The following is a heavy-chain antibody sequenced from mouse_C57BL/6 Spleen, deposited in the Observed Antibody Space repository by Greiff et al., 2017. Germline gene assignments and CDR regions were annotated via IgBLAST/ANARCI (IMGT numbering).Heavy chain of an antibody. Sequence: EVQLVESGPGLVKPSQSLSLTCSVTGYSITSGYYWNWIRQFPGNKLEWMGYISYDGSNNYNPSLKNRISITRDTSKNQFFLKLNSVTTEDTATYYCARGITTVVAKAMDYWGQGTSVTVSS. J-gene: IGHJ4*01. CDR3: ARGITTVVAKAMDY. V-gene: IGHV3-6*01. CDR2: ISYDGSN. CDR1: GYSITSGYY. D-gene: IGHD1-1*01.